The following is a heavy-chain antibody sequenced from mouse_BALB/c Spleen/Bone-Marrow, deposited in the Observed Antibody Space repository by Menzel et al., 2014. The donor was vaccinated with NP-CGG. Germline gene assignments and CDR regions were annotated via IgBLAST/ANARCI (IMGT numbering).Heavy chain of an antibody. V-gene: IGHV7-3*02. D-gene: IGHD2-4*01. CDR3: ARDRGLTYFDY. Sequence: EVMLVESGGGLVQPGDSLRLSCATSGFTFTDYYMNWVRQPPGKALEWLGFIRNKANGYTTEYSASVKGRFTTSRDNSQSILYLQMNTLRAEDSATYYCARDRGLTYFDYWGQGTTLTVSS. CDR2: IRNKANGYTT. J-gene: IGHJ2*01. CDR1: GFTFTDYY.